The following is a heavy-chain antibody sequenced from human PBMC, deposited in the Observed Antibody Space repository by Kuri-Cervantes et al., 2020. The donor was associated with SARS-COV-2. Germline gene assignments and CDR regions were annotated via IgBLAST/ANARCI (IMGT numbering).Heavy chain of an antibody. CDR3: AKDREYSSSIGQVDY. Sequence: ESLKISCAVYGGSFSGYYWSWIRQPPGKGLEWIGEINHSGSTNYNPSLKSRVTISVDTSKNQFSLKLSSVTAADTAVYYCAKDREYSSSIGQVDYWGQGTLVTVSS. V-gene: IGHV4-34*01. D-gene: IGHD6-6*01. J-gene: IGHJ4*02. CDR2: INHSGST. CDR1: GGSFSGYY.